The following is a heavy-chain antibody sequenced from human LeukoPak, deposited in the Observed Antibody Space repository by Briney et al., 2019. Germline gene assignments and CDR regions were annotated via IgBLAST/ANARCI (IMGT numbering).Heavy chain of an antibody. J-gene: IGHJ4*02. CDR3: AAMGASRDGYNFKREFDY. CDR1: GYTFTGYY. CDR2: INPNSGGT. V-gene: IGHV1-2*02. D-gene: IGHD5-24*01. Sequence: GASVKVSCKASGYTFTGYYMHWVRQAPGQGLEWMGWINPNSGGTNYAQKFQGRVTMTRDTSISTAYMELSRLRSDDTAVYYCAAMGASRDGYNFKREFDYWGPGTLVTVSS.